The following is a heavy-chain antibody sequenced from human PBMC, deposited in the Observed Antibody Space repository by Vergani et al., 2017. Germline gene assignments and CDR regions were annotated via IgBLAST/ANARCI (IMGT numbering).Heavy chain of an antibody. D-gene: IGHD3-9*01. J-gene: IGHJ3*02. Sequence: VQLVESGGGLVQPGRSLRLSCAASGFTFDDYAMHWVRQAPGKGLEWVAVISYDGSSRYYADSVKGRFTISRDNSKKTLYLQMNSLRAEDTAVYYCAKFRPLTGYSEEDAFDIWGQGTMVTVSS. CDR3: AKFRPLTGYSEEDAFDI. CDR2: ISYDGSSR. V-gene: IGHV3-30*18. CDR1: GFTFDDYA.